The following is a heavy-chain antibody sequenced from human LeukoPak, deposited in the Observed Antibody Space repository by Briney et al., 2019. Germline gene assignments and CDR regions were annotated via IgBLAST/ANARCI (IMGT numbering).Heavy chain of an antibody. CDR3: AREVAAAGTAFDY. J-gene: IGHJ4*02. Sequence: PGGSLRLSCAASGFTFSAYAMHWVRQSPGKGLEWVAVISYDGRNKYYADSVKGRFTISRDNSKNTVYLQMNSLRAEDTAVYYCAREVAAAGTAFDYWGQGTLVTVSS. CDR1: GFTFSAYA. CDR2: ISYDGRNK. D-gene: IGHD6-13*01. V-gene: IGHV3-30-3*01.